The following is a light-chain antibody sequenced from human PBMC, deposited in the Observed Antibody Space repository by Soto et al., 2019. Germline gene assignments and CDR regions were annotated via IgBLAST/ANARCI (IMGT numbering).Light chain of an antibody. CDR3: LQTLKTPFI. J-gene: IGKJ3*01. V-gene: IGKV2-28*01. CDR1: QSLLHSNGYNY. Sequence: DIVMTQSPLSLPVTPGEPASISCRSSQSLLHSNGYNYLDWYLQKPGQSPQLLIYLGSYRASGAPDRFSGSGSGTDFTLTISRVEAEDVGIYYCLQTLKTPFIFGPGTKLEIK. CDR2: LGS.